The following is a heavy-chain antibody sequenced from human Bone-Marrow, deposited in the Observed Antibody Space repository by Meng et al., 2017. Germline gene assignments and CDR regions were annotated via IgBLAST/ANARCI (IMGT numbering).Heavy chain of an antibody. CDR1: GGSISSSNW. Sequence: GSLRLSCAVSGGSISSSNWWSWVRQPPGKGLEWIGEIYHSGSTNYNPYLKSRVTISVDKSKNQFSLKLSSVTAADTAVYYCARDVNCSGGSCYYFDYWGQGTLVTVSS. D-gene: IGHD2-15*01. CDR3: ARDVNCSGGSCYYFDY. CDR2: IYHSGST. V-gene: IGHV4-4*02. J-gene: IGHJ4*02.